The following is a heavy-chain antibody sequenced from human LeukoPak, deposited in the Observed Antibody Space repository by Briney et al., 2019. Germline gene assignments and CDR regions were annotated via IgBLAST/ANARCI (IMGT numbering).Heavy chain of an antibody. CDR2: IGGRDGGT. V-gene: IGHV3-23*01. CDR1: GFIFSNYA. D-gene: IGHD6-19*01. J-gene: IGHJ4*02. CDR3: AKDKYSSGWFTPSFDY. Sequence: PGGSLRLSCAASGFIFSNYAMSWVRQAPGKGLEWVSAIGGRDGGTYYADSVKGRFTVSRDDPKNTLYLQMNTLRVEDTAVYYCAKDKYSSGWFTPSFDYWGQGTLVTVSS.